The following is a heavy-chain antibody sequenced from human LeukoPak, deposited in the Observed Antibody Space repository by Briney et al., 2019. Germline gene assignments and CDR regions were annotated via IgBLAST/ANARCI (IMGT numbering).Heavy chain of an antibody. Sequence: SETLSLTCTVSGGSIRSYYWSWIRQPPGKGLEWIGYIYYSGSTNYNPSLKSRVTISVDTSKNQFSLKLSSVTAADTAVYYCARLEDYGSGSYWDKYYFDYWGQGTLVTVSS. V-gene: IGHV4-59*08. CDR1: GGSIRSYY. D-gene: IGHD3-10*01. CDR2: IYYSGST. CDR3: ARLEDYGSGSYWDKYYFDY. J-gene: IGHJ4*02.